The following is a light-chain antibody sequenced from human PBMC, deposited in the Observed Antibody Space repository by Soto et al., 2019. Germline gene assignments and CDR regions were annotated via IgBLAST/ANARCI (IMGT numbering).Light chain of an antibody. Sequence: EIVLTQSPGTLSLSPGERATLSCRASESISNSYLAWYQQKPGQAPRVLIYVASTRATGIPARFSGSGSGTDFTFSISRVEPEDFAVYYCQQYGTSPWTFGQGTKVEIK. J-gene: IGKJ1*01. CDR2: VAS. V-gene: IGKV3-20*01. CDR3: QQYGTSPWT. CDR1: ESISNSY.